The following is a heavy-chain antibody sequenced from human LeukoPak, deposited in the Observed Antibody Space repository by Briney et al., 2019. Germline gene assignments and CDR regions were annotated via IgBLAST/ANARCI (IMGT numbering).Heavy chain of an antibody. CDR2: IYYSGST. Sequence: SETLSLTCTVSGGSISSDHWTWIRQPPGKGLEWIGYIYYSGSTNYNPSLKSRVTISVDTSKNQFSLKLSSVTAADTAVYYCAREKAAAGTRGNWFDPWGQGTLVTVSS. CDR1: GGSISSDH. J-gene: IGHJ5*02. V-gene: IGHV4-59*01. CDR3: AREKAAAGTRGNWFDP. D-gene: IGHD6-13*01.